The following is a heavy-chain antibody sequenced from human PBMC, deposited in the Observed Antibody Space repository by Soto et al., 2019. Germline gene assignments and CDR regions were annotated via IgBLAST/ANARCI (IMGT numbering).Heavy chain of an antibody. D-gene: IGHD6-13*01. CDR3: ARGGYSSSWPDDY. CDR1: GYTFTSYD. Sequence: GASVKVSCKASGYTFTSYDINWVRQATGQGLEWMGWMNPNSGNTDYAQKFQGRVTITADKSTSTAYMELSSLRSEDTAVYYCARGGYSSSWPDDYWGQGTLVTVSS. V-gene: IGHV1-8*01. CDR2: MNPNSGNT. J-gene: IGHJ4*02.